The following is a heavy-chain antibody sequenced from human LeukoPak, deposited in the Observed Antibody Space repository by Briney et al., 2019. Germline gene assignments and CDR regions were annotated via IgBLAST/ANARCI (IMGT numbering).Heavy chain of an antibody. J-gene: IGHJ4*02. CDR3: ARENGDGYNYDY. Sequence: ASVKVSCKASGYTFTSYYMHWVRQAPGQGLEWMGIINPSGGSTSYAQKFQGRVTMTRDTSASTAYMELSSLRSEDTAVYYCARENGDGYNYDYWGQGTLVTVSS. D-gene: IGHD5-24*01. CDR1: GYTFTSYY. CDR2: INPSGGST. V-gene: IGHV1-46*01.